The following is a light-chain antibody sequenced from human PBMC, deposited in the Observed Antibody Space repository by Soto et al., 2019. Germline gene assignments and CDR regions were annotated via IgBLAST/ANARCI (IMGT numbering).Light chain of an antibody. CDR1: QSFRGL. V-gene: IGKV3-11*01. CDR2: DAS. Sequence: EVVLTQSPVTLSLSPGERATLSFRASQSFRGLLAWYQQKPGQAPRLLIYDASNRATGIPARFSGSGSGTDFTLTISSLEPEDFAVYYCQQRSNWPITFGQGTRLEI. J-gene: IGKJ5*01. CDR3: QQRSNWPIT.